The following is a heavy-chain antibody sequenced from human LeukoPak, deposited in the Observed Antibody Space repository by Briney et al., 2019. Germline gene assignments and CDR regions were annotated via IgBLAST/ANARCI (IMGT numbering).Heavy chain of an antibody. Sequence: GGSLRLSCAASGFTFSSYWMNWARQAPGKGLEWVASINHSGNVNYYVDSVKGRFTISRDNAKNSLYLQMSNLRAEDTAVYFCAKGGGLDVWGQGATVTVSS. CDR2: INHSGNVN. J-gene: IGHJ6*02. V-gene: IGHV3-7*03. CDR1: GFTFSSYW. CDR3: AKGGGLDV. D-gene: IGHD3-16*01.